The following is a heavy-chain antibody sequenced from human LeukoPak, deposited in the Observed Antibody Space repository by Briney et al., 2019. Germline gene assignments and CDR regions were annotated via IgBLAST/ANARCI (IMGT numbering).Heavy chain of an antibody. CDR3: ARMNYVSSGWGAPFDY. J-gene: IGHJ4*02. CDR2: IRSGGTNT. D-gene: IGHD1-7*01. V-gene: IGHV3-48*04. Sequence: GGSLRLSCAASGFTFSSFSMNWVRQAPGKGLEWVSYIRSGGTNTDYTGSVKGRFTISRDNAKNSLYLQMNSLRAEDTAVYYCARMNYVSSGWGAPFDYWGQGTLVTVSS. CDR1: GFTFSSFS.